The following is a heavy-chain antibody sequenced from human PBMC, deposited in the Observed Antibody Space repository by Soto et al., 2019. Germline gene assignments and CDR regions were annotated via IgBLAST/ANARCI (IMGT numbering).Heavy chain of an antibody. Sequence: QITLKESGPTLVKPTQTLTLTCTFSGFSLDTSGVGVAWIRQPPGKALEWLTLIYWDDDKRYSPSLRSRLTITTDTYENRVVLTMTNMDPVDTATYYCSHMESRVAAYGLDVWGQGTTVTLSS. V-gene: IGHV2-5*02. CDR3: SHMESRVAAYGLDV. J-gene: IGHJ6*02. D-gene: IGHD3-3*01. CDR2: IYWDDDK. CDR1: GFSLDTSGVG.